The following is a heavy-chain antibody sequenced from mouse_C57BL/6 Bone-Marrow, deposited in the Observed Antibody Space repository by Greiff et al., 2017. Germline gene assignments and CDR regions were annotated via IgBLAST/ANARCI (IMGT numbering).Heavy chain of an antibody. CDR3: TRRYGSSTGYFDV. V-gene: IGHV1-15*01. J-gene: IGHJ1*03. Sequence: VKLVESGAELVRPGASVTLSCKASGYTFTDYEMHWVKQTPVHGLEWIGAIDPETGGTAYNQKFKGKAILTADKSSSTAYMELRSLTSEDSAVYYCTRRYGSSTGYFDVWGTGTTVTVSS. CDR1: GYTFTDYE. CDR2: IDPETGGT. D-gene: IGHD1-1*01.